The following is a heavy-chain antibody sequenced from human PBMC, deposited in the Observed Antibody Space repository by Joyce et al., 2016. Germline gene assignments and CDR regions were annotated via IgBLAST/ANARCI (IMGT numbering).Heavy chain of an antibody. CDR2: INPITGAT. D-gene: IGHD3-22*01. CDR1: GYTFTDYH. CDR3: ARPLNTIITIVSPFEI. J-gene: IGHJ3*02. Sequence: QVHLLQSGAAVKKPGASVKVSCKASGYTFTDYHMHWVRQAPGQGLEWMGWINPITGATNYAQKFRGRVTMTRETSITTGYMELDRLRSDDTALYYCARPLNTIITIVSPFEIWGQGTLVTVSS. V-gene: IGHV1-2*02.